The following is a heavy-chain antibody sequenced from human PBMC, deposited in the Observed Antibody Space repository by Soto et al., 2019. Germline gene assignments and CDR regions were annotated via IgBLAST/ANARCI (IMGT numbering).Heavy chain of an antibody. V-gene: IGHV4-59*01. D-gene: IGHD3-10*01. Sequence: SETLSLTCSVSGGSISEYFWRWIRQSPGKGLEWIGYIYYLGSTDYNPSLKSRVTISVDTSKRQFSLRLTSATAADTAVYYCARDGYDGSGSPYPAYWGPGTQVTVSS. J-gene: IGHJ4*02. CDR3: ARDGYDGSGSPYPAY. CDR2: IYYLGST. CDR1: GGSISEYF.